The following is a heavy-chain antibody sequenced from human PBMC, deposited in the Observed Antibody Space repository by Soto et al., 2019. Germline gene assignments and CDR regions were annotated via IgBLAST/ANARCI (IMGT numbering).Heavy chain of an antibody. D-gene: IGHD3-22*01. CDR2: IYYSGST. J-gene: IGHJ6*02. V-gene: IGHV4-39*01. CDR1: GGSISSSSYY. Sequence: PSETLSLTCTVSGGSISSSSYYWGWIRQPPGKGLEWIGSIYYSGSTYYNPSLKSRVTISVDTSKNQLSLKLSSVTAADTAVFYCATQTHYDSSGYYWAGDYYYGMDVWGQGTTVT. CDR3: ATQTHYDSSGYYWAGDYYYGMDV.